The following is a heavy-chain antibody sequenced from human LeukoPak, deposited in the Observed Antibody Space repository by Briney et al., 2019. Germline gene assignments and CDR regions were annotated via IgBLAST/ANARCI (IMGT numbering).Heavy chain of an antibody. Sequence: SETLSRTCTVSGGSSSSSSYYWGWIRQPPGKGLEWIGSIYYSGSTYYNPSLKSRVTISVDTSKNQFSLKLSSVTAADTAVYYCARHMDCSSTSCSLRFLEWLAYFDYWGQGTLVTVSS. J-gene: IGHJ4*02. CDR1: GGSSSSSSYY. CDR2: IYYSGST. D-gene: IGHD3-3*01. CDR3: ARHMDCSSTSCSLRFLEWLAYFDY. V-gene: IGHV4-39*01.